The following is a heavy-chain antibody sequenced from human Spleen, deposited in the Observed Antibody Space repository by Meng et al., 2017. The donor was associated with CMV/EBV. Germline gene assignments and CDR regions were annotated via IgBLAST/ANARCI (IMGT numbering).Heavy chain of an antibody. D-gene: IGHD1-26*01. V-gene: IGHV3-48*03. CDR3: VREPPYSNQNYYYGLDV. CDR1: GFNFRSYD. Sequence: GGSLRLSCAASGFNFRSYDMNWVRQAPGKGLEWISHISSSGIIIHYADSVKGRFTISRDNAKNSLYLQMNSLRVEDTAVYYCVREPPYSNQNYYYGLDVWGQGSTVTVSS. CDR2: ISSSGIII. J-gene: IGHJ6*02.